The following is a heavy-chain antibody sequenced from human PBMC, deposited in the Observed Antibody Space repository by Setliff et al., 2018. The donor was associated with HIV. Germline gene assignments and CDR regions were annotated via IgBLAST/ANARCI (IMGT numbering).Heavy chain of an antibody. Sequence: ASVKVSCKASGYSFTNYYMNWVRQAPGQGLEWMGIINPSGGGTTYAQKFQGRVTMTRDTSTNTLYMDLSSMTSEDTAVYYCVRGMTSYDSSGYSIPYYFDYWGQGTLVTVSS. D-gene: IGHD3-22*01. CDR3: VRGMTSYDSSGYSIPYYFDY. CDR1: GYSFTNYY. CDR2: INPSGGGT. V-gene: IGHV1-46*01. J-gene: IGHJ4*02.